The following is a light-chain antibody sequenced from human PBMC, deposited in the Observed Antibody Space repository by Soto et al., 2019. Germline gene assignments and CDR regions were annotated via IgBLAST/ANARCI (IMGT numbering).Light chain of an antibody. CDR3: SSYTSSSTLVV. Sequence: QSALTQPASVSGSPGQSIIISCIGTSSDVGGYNYVSWYQREPGKAPKLMIYEVSNRPSGVSNRFSGSKSGNTASLTISGLQAEDEADYYCSSYTSSSTLVVFGGGTKLTVL. V-gene: IGLV2-14*01. CDR2: EVS. CDR1: SSDVGGYNY. J-gene: IGLJ2*01.